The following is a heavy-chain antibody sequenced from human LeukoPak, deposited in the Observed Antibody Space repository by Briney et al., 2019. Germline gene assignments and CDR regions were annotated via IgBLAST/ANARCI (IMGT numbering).Heavy chain of an antibody. CDR1: GDSISSGGYY. Sequence: PSQTLSLTCTVSGDSISSGGYYWSWIRQHPGKGLEWIGYIYYSGSTYYNPSLKSRVTISVDTSKNQFSLKLSSVTAADTAVYYCARDSGYGGIYYFDYWGQGTLVTVSS. J-gene: IGHJ4*02. CDR2: IYYSGST. CDR3: ARDSGYGGIYYFDY. D-gene: IGHD4-23*01. V-gene: IGHV4-31*03.